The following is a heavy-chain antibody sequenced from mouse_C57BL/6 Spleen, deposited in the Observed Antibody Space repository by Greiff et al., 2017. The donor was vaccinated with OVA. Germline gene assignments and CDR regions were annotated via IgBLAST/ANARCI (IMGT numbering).Heavy chain of an antibody. J-gene: IGHJ4*01. Sequence: QVQLQQPGTELVKPGASVKLSCKASGYTFTSYWMHWVKQRPGQGLAWIGNINPSNGGTNYNEKFKSKATLTVDKSSSTAYMQLSSLTSEDSAVYYCARDSSGYVRAMDYWGQGTSVTVSS. CDR2: INPSNGGT. D-gene: IGHD3-2*02. CDR1: GYTFTSYW. CDR3: ARDSSGYVRAMDY. V-gene: IGHV1-53*01.